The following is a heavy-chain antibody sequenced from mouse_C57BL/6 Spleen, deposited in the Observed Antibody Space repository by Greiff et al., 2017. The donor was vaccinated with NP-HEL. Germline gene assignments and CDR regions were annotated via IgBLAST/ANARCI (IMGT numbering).Heavy chain of an antibody. J-gene: IGHJ2*01. Sequence: EVQLQQSGPVLVKPGASVKMSCKASGYTFTDYYMNWVKQSHGKSLEWIGVINPYNGGTSYNQKFKGKATLTVDKSSSTAYMELNSLTSEDSAVYYCARERTGHYFDYWGQGTTLTVSS. CDR2: INPYNGGT. CDR3: ARERTGHYFDY. CDR1: GYTFTDYY. V-gene: IGHV1-19*01. D-gene: IGHD4-1*01.